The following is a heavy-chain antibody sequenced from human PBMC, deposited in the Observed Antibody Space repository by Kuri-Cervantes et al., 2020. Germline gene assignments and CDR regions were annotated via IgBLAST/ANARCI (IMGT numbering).Heavy chain of an antibody. CDR3: VRENTMIVDDYYYMDV. Sequence: GESLKISCAASGFTFSNYRMNWVRQAPGKGLEWVSYISSSSSSIYYAKSVEGRFTISRDNAKDSLYLQMNSLRAEDTAVYYCVRENTMIVDDYYYMDVWGKGTTVTVSS. V-gene: IGHV3-48*01. CDR1: GFTFSNYR. CDR2: ISSSSSSI. D-gene: IGHD3-22*01. J-gene: IGHJ6*03.